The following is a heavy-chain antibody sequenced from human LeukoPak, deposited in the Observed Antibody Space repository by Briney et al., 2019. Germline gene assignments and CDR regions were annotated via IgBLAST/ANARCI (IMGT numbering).Heavy chain of an antibody. CDR1: GGSISSSSYY. CDR3: ARPGVAAATGAFDI. J-gene: IGHJ3*02. D-gene: IGHD6-13*01. Sequence: PSETLSLTCTVSGGSISSSSYYWGWIRQPPGKGLEWIGSIYYSGSTYYNPSLKSRVTISVDTSKNQFSLKLSSVTAADTAVYYCARPGVAAATGAFDIWGQGTMVTVSS. V-gene: IGHV4-39*07. CDR2: IYYSGST.